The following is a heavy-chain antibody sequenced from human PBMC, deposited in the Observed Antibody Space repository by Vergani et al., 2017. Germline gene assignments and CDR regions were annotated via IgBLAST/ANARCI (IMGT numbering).Heavy chain of an antibody. CDR1: GFTFSNYG. J-gene: IGHJ6*03. V-gene: IGHV3-30*18. CDR2: ISHDGNKK. Sequence: QVQLVESGGSVVQPGRSLRLSCAASGFTFSNYGLHWVRQAPGQGLEWVAVISHDGNKKYYVDSVKGRFTISRDNSKNTLYLYMNSLRADDTAVYYCAKDPLLKEDYYYYYMDVWGKGATVTVSS. CDR3: AKDPLLKEDYYYYYMDV.